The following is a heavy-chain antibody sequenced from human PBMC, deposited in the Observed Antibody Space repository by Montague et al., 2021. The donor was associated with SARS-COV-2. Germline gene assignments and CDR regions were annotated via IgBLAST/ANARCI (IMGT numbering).Heavy chain of an antibody. CDR3: ARDPRYSLSWSFDY. D-gene: IGHD6-13*01. Sequence: CAISGDSVSSNTAAWNWIRQSPSRGLEWLGRTYYRSKWYYDYAVSVKSRMTISPDTSKNQFSLQLSSVTPGDRAAYYCARDPRYSLSWSFDYWGQGTLVTVSS. CDR2: TYYRSKWYY. V-gene: IGHV6-1*01. J-gene: IGHJ4*02. CDR1: GDSVSSNTAA.